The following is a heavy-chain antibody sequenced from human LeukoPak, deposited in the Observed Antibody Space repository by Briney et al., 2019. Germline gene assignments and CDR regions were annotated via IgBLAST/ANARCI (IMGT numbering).Heavy chain of an antibody. CDR2: VNTDGSST. Sequence: PGGSLRLSCAASGFTFRSYWMHWVRQAPGKGLVWASGVNTDGSSTGYADSVKGRFTISRDNAKNTLFLQMNSLRAEDTAVYYCYGANAEHWGQGTLVTVSS. J-gene: IGHJ1*01. D-gene: IGHD4-23*01. V-gene: IGHV3-74*01. CDR3: YGANAEH. CDR1: GFTFRSYW.